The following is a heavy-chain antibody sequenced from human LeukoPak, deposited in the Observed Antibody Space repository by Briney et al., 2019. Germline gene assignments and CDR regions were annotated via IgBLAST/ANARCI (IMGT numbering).Heavy chain of an antibody. V-gene: IGHV1-2*02. CDR2: INPNSGGT. CDR3: ARWYYYDSSGPEFSEILNDS. Sequence: ASVNVSCKASGYTFTGYYMHWVRPAPGQGREGMGWINPNSGGTKYAQKFQGRVTMNWATSIRTAYMELSRLRSDGTAVYYCARWYYYDSSGPEFSEILNDSWGQGTLVTVSS. D-gene: IGHD3-22*01. CDR1: GYTFTGYY. J-gene: IGHJ4*02.